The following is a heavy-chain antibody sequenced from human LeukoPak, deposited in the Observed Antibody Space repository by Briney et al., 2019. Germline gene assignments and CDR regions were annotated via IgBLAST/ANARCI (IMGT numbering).Heavy chain of an antibody. CDR3: ARALVSYYDLWSGYYTAVDY. V-gene: IGHV1-2*02. CDR2: INPNSGGT. D-gene: IGHD3-3*01. J-gene: IGHJ4*02. CDR1: GYTFTGYY. Sequence: ASVKVSCKASGYTFTGYYMHWVRQAPGQGLEWMGWINPNSGGTNYAQKFQGRVTMTRDTSISTAYMELSRLRSDDTAVYYCARALVSYYDLWSGYYTAVDYWGQGTLVTVSS.